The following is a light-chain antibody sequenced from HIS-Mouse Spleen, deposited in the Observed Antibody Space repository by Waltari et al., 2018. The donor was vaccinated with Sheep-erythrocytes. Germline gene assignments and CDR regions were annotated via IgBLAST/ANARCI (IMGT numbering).Light chain of an antibody. J-gene: IGLJ2*01. Sequence: QSALTQPAYVSGSPGQSITISCPGTSSDVGGYNLVSWYQQHPGKAPKLMIYEGSKRPSGVSNRFSGSKSGNTASLTISGLQAEDEADYYCCSYAGSSTLVFGGGTKLTVL. CDR1: SSDVGGYNL. CDR2: EGS. V-gene: IGLV2-23*01. CDR3: CSYAGSSTLV.